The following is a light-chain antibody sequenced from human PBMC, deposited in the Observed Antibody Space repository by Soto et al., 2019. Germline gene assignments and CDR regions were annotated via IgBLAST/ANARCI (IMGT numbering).Light chain of an antibody. Sequence: DIQMTQSPSSLSASVGYRVIITGLASQSIIAYLNWYEQKPGKAPKLLIYATSSLESGVPSRFSGSGSGTDFSLTISTLQPEDFETYYYQQGKTTPGTFGQGTTVDIK. J-gene: IGKJ1*01. CDR3: QQGKTTPGT. CDR1: QSIIAY. V-gene: IGKV1-39*01. CDR2: ATS.